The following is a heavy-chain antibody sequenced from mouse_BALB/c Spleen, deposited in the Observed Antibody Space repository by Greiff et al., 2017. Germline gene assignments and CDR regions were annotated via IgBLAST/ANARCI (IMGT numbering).Heavy chain of an antibody. Sequence: EVQLQQSGAGLVQPWASVTFSCTASGFNIKDTYVHWVRQSPEQGLEWLGRIDAANGNTKYAPHCQGKATITADSSAHTAYLQLSSLTSEDTDVYYGARSSSYSGFADWGQGTLVTVSA. V-gene: IGHV14-3*02. J-gene: IGHJ3*01. CDR3: ARSSSYSGFAD. CDR2: IDAANGNT. CDR1: GFNIKDTY. D-gene: IGHD1-1*01.